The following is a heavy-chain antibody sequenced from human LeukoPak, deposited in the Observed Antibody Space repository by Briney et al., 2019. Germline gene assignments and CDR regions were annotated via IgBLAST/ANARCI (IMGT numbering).Heavy chain of an antibody. V-gene: IGHV3-30*14. CDR1: GFTFSSYA. Sequence: TGGSLRLSCAASGFTFSSYAMHWGRQAPGKGLGWVAVISYDGSNKYTADSGKGRVTISRDNSKNTLYLQMDSLRAEDTAVYFCVRDSSLLYWGQGALVIVSS. CDR3: VRDSSLLY. J-gene: IGHJ4*02. D-gene: IGHD6-13*01. CDR2: ISYDGSNK.